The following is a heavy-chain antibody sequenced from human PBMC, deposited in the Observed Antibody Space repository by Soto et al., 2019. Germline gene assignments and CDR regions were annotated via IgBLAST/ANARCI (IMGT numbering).Heavy chain of an antibody. CDR1: GFTFSSYE. CDR2: ISSSGSTI. V-gene: IGHV3-48*03. D-gene: IGHD3-3*02. J-gene: IGHJ6*02. CDR3: AQSGLTFVEWFTL. Sequence: GVSLRLSCAASGFTFSSYEMNWVRQAPGKGLEWVSYISSSGSTIYYADSVKGRFTISRDNSRNTLYLQMNSLRAEDTAVYYCAQSGLTFVEWFTLWGQGTTVTVS.